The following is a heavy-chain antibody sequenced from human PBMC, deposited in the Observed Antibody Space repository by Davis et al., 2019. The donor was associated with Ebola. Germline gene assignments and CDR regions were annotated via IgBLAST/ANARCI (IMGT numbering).Heavy chain of an antibody. CDR1: GYTFTSYD. D-gene: IGHD2-15*01. CDR3: ASAILYCSGGSCYSSSEDY. Sequence: ASVKVSCKASGYTFTSYDINWVRQATGQGLEWMGWISAYNGNTNYAQKLQGRVTMTTDTSTSTAYMELRSLRSDDTAVYYCASAILYCSGGSCYSSSEDYWGQGTLVTVSS. CDR2: ISAYNGNT. V-gene: IGHV1-18*01. J-gene: IGHJ4*02.